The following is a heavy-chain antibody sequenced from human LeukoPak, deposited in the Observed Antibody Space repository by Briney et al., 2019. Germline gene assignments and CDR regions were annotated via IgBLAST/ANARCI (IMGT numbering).Heavy chain of an antibody. J-gene: IGHJ4*02. CDR2: ISGSGGST. CDR3: AKRVHEFPYGSGAPLDY. Sequence: GGSLRLSCAASGFTFSSYAMSWVRQAPGKGLEWVSVISGSGGSTYYADSVKGRITISRDNSKNTLCLQMNSLRAEDTAVYYCAKRVHEFPYGSGAPLDYWGQGTLVTVSS. V-gene: IGHV3-23*01. CDR1: GFTFSSYA. D-gene: IGHD3-10*01.